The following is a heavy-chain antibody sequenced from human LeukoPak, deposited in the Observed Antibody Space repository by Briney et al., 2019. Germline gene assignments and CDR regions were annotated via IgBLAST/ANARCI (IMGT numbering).Heavy chain of an antibody. J-gene: IGHJ4*02. CDR3: AKEEVPNDY. Sequence: PGGSLRPSCAASGFTFSNSAMSWVRQAPGKGLEWVSGISISGGTTYYAASVKGRFTISRDNSKNTVYLQLNSLRAEDTAVYYCAKEEVPNDYWGQGTLVTVSS. V-gene: IGHV3-23*01. CDR1: GFTFSNSA. CDR2: ISISGGTT. D-gene: IGHD1-1*01.